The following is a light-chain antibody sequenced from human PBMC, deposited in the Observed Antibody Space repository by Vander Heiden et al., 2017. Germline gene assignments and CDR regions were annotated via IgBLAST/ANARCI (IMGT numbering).Light chain of an antibody. CDR3: QVWDTRSDHVV. Sequence: SYVLTQPPSVSVAPGQTATLACGGDSVGSKSVHWYQQKPGQAPVLVVYDDNDRPSGIPERISGSNSANTATLTISRVEAGDEADYYCQVWDTRSDHVVFGGGTKLTVL. CDR1: SVGSKS. J-gene: IGLJ3*02. CDR2: DDN. V-gene: IGLV3-21*02.